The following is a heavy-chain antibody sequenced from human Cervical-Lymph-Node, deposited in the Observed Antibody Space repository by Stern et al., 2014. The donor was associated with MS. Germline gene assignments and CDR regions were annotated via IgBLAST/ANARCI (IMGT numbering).Heavy chain of an antibody. Sequence: VQLVESGGAVVQPGRSLRLSCAASGFTFSRYGMHWVRQAPGKVLEWVTVISYDGNHKYYAASVKGRFTISRDNSKNTLHLQMNSVTPDDTAIYYCARDYEDTSMLFDHWGQGTLVTVSS. J-gene: IGHJ4*02. V-gene: IGHV3-30*03. CDR1: GFTFSRYG. CDR2: ISYDGNHK. CDR3: ARDYEDTSMLFDH. D-gene: IGHD2-8*01.